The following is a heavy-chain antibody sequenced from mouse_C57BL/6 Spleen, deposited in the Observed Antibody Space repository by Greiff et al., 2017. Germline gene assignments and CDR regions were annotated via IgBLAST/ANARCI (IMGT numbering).Heavy chain of an antibody. D-gene: IGHD1-1*01. CDR1: GYAFSSYW. CDR3: ARVSGSSHWYFDV. V-gene: IGHV1-80*01. J-gene: IGHJ1*03. Sequence: QVQLQQSGAELVKPGASVKISCKASGYAFSSYWMNRVKQRPGKGLEWIGQIYPGDGDTNYNGKFKGKATLTADKSSSTAYMQLSSLTAEDSAVYFCARVSGSSHWYFDVWGTGTTVTVSS. CDR2: IYPGDGDT.